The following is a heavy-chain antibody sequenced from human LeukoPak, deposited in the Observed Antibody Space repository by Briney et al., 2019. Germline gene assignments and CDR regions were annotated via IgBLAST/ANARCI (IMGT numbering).Heavy chain of an antibody. CDR2: IAYGSSTK. CDR3: ARGFGATVDY. CDR1: GFTFSSYS. V-gene: IGHV3-48*04. D-gene: IGHD1-26*01. J-gene: IGHJ4*02. Sequence: GGSLRLSCAASGFTFSSYSMNWVRQAPGKGLEWISYIAYGSSTKYYADSVKGRFTISRDNARNSLYLQMNRLRAEDTAVYYCARGFGATVDYWGQGTLVTVSS.